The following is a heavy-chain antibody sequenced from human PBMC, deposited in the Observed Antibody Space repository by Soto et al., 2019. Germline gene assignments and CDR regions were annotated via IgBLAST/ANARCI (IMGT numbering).Heavy chain of an antibody. CDR3: ATTSIAGSTTLGY. D-gene: IGHD1-26*01. V-gene: IGHV3-21*01. CDR2: ITRDSNHI. Sequence: GGSLRLSCVASGFTFSAYTINWVRQAPGKGLEWVASITRDSNHIYFADSVKGRFTLSRDNAKNSVYLQMNSLRAEDTAIYFCATTSIAGSTTLGYWGQGTLVTVSS. J-gene: IGHJ4*02. CDR1: GFTFSAYT.